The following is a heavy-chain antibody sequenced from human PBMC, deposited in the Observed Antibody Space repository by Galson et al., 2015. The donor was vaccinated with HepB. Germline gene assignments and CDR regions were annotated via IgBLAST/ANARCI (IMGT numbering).Heavy chain of an antibody. CDR1: GFTFSSYG. V-gene: IGHV3-30*03. CDR3: ATGGWDQDFDY. CDR2: ISYDGSNK. D-gene: IGHD1-26*01. J-gene: IGHJ4*02. Sequence: SLRLSCAASGFTFSSYGMHWVRQAPGKGLEWVAAISYDGSNKYYADSVKGRFTISRDNSKNTLYLQMNSLRAEDTAVYYCATGGWDQDFDYWGQGTLVTVSS.